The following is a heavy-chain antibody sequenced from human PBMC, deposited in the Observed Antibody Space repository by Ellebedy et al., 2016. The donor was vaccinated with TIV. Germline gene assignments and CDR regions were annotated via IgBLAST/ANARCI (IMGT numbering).Heavy chain of an antibody. CDR1: GYTFTSYA. Sequence: AASVKVSCKASGYTFTSYAMHWVRQAPGQRLEWMGWINAGNGNTKYSQKFQGRVTITRDTSASTAYTELSSLRSEDTAVYYCARDRDYGTFDYWGQGTLVTVSS. CDR3: ARDRDYGTFDY. D-gene: IGHD4-17*01. CDR2: INAGNGNT. V-gene: IGHV1-3*01. J-gene: IGHJ4*02.